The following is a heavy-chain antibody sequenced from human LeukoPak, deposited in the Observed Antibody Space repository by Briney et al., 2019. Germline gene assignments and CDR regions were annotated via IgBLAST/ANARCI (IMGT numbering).Heavy chain of an antibody. CDR3: ARTGRLPYYYYGMDV. Sequence: SQTLSLTCAVSGDSFSSNSAAWNWLRPAPSRGLEGLGSTYYRSKWYNDYAVSVKSRITINPDTSKNQFSLQLNSVTPEDTAVYYCARTGRLPYYYYGMDVWGQGTTVTVSS. D-gene: IGHD1-14*01. J-gene: IGHJ6*02. V-gene: IGHV6-1*01. CDR1: GDSFSSNSAA. CDR2: TYYRSKWYN.